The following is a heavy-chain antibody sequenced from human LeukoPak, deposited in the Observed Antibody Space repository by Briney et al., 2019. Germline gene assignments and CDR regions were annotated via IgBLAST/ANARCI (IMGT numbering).Heavy chain of an antibody. Sequence: PGGSLGLSCAASGFTFSTSWMTWVRQAPGKGLEWVANINPDGSAKNYVGFVQGRFTISRDNAKNSVYLQMSSRRAEDTAVYFCARDVAYNAFDYWGQGTLVTVSS. CDR2: INPDGSAK. J-gene: IGHJ4*02. V-gene: IGHV3-7*01. D-gene: IGHD1-14*01. CDR3: ARDVAYNAFDY. CDR1: GFTFSTSW.